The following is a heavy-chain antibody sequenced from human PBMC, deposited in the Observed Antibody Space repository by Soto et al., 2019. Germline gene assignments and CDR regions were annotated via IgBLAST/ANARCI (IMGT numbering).Heavy chain of an antibody. D-gene: IGHD6-13*01. CDR1: GFSLSNHG. CDR3: ARHRGSAALGYMDV. Sequence: QVQLVESGGGVVQPGGSLRLSCVASGFSLSNHGMHWVRQAPGKGLEWVTILYDDGRSEYYSGSAMGRFTISRDSSKNTLFLQMHSLRAEDTAVYYCARHRGSAALGYMDVWGKGTTVTVSS. CDR2: LYDDGRSE. V-gene: IGHV3-33*01. J-gene: IGHJ6*03.